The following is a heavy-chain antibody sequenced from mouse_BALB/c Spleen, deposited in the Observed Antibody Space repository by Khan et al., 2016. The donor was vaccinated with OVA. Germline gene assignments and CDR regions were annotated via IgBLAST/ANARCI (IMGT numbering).Heavy chain of an antibody. CDR1: GFSLTSYG. V-gene: IGHV2-9*02. J-gene: IGHJ3*01. CDR2: IWAGGST. Sequence: QVQLKESGPGLVAPSQTLSITCTVSGFSLTSYGVHWVRQPPGKGLEWLGVIWAGGSTNHNSALMSRLSISQDNSKRQVFLKMNSLQTDDTAMYYCARAFYYGAWFAYWGQGTLVTVSA. D-gene: IGHD1-1*01. CDR3: ARAFYYGAWFAY.